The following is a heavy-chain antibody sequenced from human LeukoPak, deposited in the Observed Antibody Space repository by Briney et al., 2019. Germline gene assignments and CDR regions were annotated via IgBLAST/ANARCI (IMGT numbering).Heavy chain of an antibody. CDR1: GFTVSSNY. J-gene: IGHJ4*02. D-gene: IGHD4-11*01. V-gene: IGHV3-53*01. CDR3: AKDEVTTAVDY. Sequence: GGSLRLSCAASGFTVSSNYMSWVRQAPGKGLEWVSVIYSGGSTYYADSVKGRFTISRDNSKNTLYLQMNSLRAEDTVVYYCAKDEVTTAVDYWGQGTLVTVSS. CDR2: IYSGGST.